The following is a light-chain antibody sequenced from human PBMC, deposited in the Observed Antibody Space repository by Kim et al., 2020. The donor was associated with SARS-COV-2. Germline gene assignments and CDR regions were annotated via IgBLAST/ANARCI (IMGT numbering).Light chain of an antibody. V-gene: IGLV1-44*01. J-gene: IGLJ2*01. CDR3: AAWDDSLSGPV. CDR2: GNN. CDR1: SSNIGSNI. Sequence: QSVLTQPPSASGTPGQRVSISCSGSSSNIGSNIVNWYQQLPGTAPKLLIHGNNQRPSGVPDRFSGSKSGTSASLAISGLQSEDEADYYCAAWDDSLSGPVFGGGTQLTVL.